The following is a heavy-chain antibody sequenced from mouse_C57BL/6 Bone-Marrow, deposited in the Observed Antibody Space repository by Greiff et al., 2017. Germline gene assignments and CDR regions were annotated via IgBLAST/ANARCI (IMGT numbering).Heavy chain of an antibody. CDR3: ARSHYYGSPAWFAY. Sequence: EVQLQQSGAELVKPGASVKLSCTASGFNIKDYYMHWVKQRTEQGLEWIGRLDPEDGETKYAPKFPGKATITADTSSNTAYLQLRSLTSEDTAVYYCARSHYYGSPAWFAYWGQGTLVTVSA. V-gene: IGHV14-2*01. D-gene: IGHD1-1*01. CDR1: GFNIKDYY. CDR2: LDPEDGET. J-gene: IGHJ3*01.